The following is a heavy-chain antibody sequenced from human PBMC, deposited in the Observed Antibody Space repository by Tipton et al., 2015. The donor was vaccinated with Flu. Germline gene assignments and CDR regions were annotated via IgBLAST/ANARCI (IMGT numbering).Heavy chain of an antibody. D-gene: IGHD3-16*01. CDR2: IFTSGST. J-gene: IGHJ1*01. CDR1: GGSITYSY. V-gene: IGHV4-4*07. Sequence: TLSLTCTISGGSITYSYWSWIRQPAGQGLEWIGRIFTSGSTIYNPSLRGRVTLSMDVSKRQFSLKLTSVTAADTAVYYCVRFGAGGSFEANWGQGTLVTVSS. CDR3: VRFGAGGSFEAN.